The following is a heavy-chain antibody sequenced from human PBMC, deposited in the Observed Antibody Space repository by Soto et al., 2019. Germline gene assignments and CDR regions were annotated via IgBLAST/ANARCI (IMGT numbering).Heavy chain of an antibody. CDR3: ARDNPAYCGGDCYSHAFDI. CDR1: GGSISSGGYY. Sequence: QVQLQESGPGLVKPSQTLSLTCTVSGGSISSGGYYWSWIRQHPGKGLEWIGYIYYSGSTYYNPSLKGRVTISVDTSKNQFSLKLSSVTAADTAVYYCARDNPAYCGGDCYSHAFDIWGQGTMVTVSS. CDR2: IYYSGST. V-gene: IGHV4-31*03. D-gene: IGHD2-21*01. J-gene: IGHJ3*02.